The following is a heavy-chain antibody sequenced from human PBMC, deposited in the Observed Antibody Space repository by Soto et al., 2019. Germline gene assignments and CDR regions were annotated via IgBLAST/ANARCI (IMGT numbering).Heavy chain of an antibody. J-gene: IGHJ4*02. CDR3: AREFGTGYHNY. CDR2: SSGTGNTI. V-gene: IGHV3-11*01. Sequence: QVQLVESGGGLVNPGGSLRLSCAASGFTFSDYYMSWIRQAPGKGLEWISYSSGTGNTIYSAGSLKGRFPISRDNRKNSLYLQMSSLRADDTAVYYCAREFGTGYHNYWGQGTLVTVSS. D-gene: IGHD3-9*01. CDR1: GFTFSDYY.